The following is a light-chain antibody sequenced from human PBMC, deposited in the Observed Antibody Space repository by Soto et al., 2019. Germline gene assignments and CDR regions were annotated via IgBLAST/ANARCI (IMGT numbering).Light chain of an antibody. CDR2: EVN. V-gene: IGLV2-23*02. J-gene: IGLJ1*01. CDR3: CSSGGSPTYL. Sequence: QSVLTQPASVSGSPGQSITISCTGTSSNVGSYKLVSWYQQHPGKAPKLMIFEVNKRPSGVSNRFSGSKSGNTASLTISGLKVEDEADYYCCSSGGSPTYLFGTGTKFTVL. CDR1: SSNVGSYKL.